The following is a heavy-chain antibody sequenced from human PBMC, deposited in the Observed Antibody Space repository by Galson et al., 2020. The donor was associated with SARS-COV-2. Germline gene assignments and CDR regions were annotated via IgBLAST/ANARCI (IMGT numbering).Heavy chain of an antibody. CDR2: ISSDGTNK. V-gene: IGHV3-30*18. CDR1: GFIFSNFG. Sequence: QAGGSLRLSCAASGFIFSNFGMHWVRQAPGKGLEWVAVISSDGTNKYYSDNVKGRFTISRDNSKNTLYLLMNSLRAEDTALYYCAKDLAIWFGDYNYYRYGMDVWGQGTTVTVSS. J-gene: IGHJ6*02. D-gene: IGHD3-10*01. CDR3: AKDLAIWFGDYNYYRYGMDV.